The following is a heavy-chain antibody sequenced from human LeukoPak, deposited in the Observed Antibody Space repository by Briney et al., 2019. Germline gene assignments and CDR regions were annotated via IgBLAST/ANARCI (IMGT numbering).Heavy chain of an antibody. CDR3: TRARLVGYCTSTSCYGGSYFDY. D-gene: IGHD2-2*01. CDR2: IRGKAPGGTT. CDR1: GFTFGDYA. V-gene: IGHV3-49*04. J-gene: IGHJ4*02. Sequence: GRSLRLSCTASGFTFGDYAMSWVRQAPGKGLEWVGFIRGKAPGGTTEYAASVKSRFTISRDDSKSIASLQMNSLKTEDTAVYYCTRARLVGYCTSTSCYGGSYFDYWGQGTLVTVSS.